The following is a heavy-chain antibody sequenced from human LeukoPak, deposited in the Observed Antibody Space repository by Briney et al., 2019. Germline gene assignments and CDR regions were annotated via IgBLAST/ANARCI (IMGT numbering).Heavy chain of an antibody. V-gene: IGHV3-23*01. CDR1: GFTFSTSA. CDR2: ITGSDGST. J-gene: IGHJ4*02. D-gene: IGHD3-10*01. Sequence: PGGSLRLSCAGSGFTFSTSAMSWVRQTPGEGLEWVSGITGSDGSTNYADSVRGRFTISRDNSKNTVYLQMNSLRAEDTAVYFCATYRGRGGPFDFWGQGTQVTVSS. CDR3: ATYRGRGGPFDF.